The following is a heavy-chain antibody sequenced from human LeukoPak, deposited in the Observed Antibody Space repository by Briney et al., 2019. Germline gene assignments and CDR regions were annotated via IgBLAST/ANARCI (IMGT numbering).Heavy chain of an antibody. CDR2: ISYDGNTK. CDR3: TRRGGGLSFDH. V-gene: IGHV3-30-3*01. D-gene: IGHD2-8*02. CDR1: GITFSTYA. Sequence: GRSLRLSCAVSGITFSTYALHWVRQAPGKGLEWVAVISYDGNTKYYADSVKGRFTISRDNSKNTLYLQMNTLRLDDTALYYCTRRGGGLSFDHWGQGTLVTVSS. J-gene: IGHJ4*02.